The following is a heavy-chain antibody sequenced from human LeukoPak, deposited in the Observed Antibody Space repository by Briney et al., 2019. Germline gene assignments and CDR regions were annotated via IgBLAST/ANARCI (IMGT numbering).Heavy chain of an antibody. V-gene: IGHV3-21*01. J-gene: IGHJ4*02. CDR1: GFTFSSYS. CDR3: ARDLNYDSSGLYY. D-gene: IGHD3-22*01. CDR2: ISSSSSYI. Sequence: GGSLRLSCAASGFTFSSYSMNWVRQAPGKGLEWVSSISSSSSYIYYADSVKGRFTISRDNAKNSLYLQMNSLRAEDTAVYYCARDLNYDSSGLYYWGQGTPVTVSS.